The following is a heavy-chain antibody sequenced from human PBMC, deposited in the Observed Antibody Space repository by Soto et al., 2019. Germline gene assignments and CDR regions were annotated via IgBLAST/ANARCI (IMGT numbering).Heavy chain of an antibody. J-gene: IGHJ4*02. CDR1: GFTFSSYG. V-gene: IGHV3-33*01. Sequence: QVQLVESGGGVVQPGRSLRLSCAASGFTFSSYGMHWVRQAPGKGLEWVAVIWYDVSNKYYADSVKGRFTISRDNSKNTLYLQMNSLRAEDTAVYYCASTEDPLTYFDYWGQGTLVTVSS. CDR2: IWYDVSNK. CDR3: ASTEDPLTYFDY.